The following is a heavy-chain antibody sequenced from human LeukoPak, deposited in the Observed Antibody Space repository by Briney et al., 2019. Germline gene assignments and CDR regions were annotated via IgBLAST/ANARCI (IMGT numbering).Heavy chain of an antibody. CDR2: ISSSSSYI. V-gene: IGHV3-21*01. Sequence: PGGSLRLSCAASGFTFSSYSMNWVRQAPGKGLEWVSSISSSSSYIYYADSVKGRFTISRDNAKNSLYLQMNSLRAEDTAVYYCARGPLIAAAGTWWGQGTLVTVSS. CDR1: GFTFSSYS. D-gene: IGHD6-13*01. CDR3: ARGPLIAAAGTW. J-gene: IGHJ4*02.